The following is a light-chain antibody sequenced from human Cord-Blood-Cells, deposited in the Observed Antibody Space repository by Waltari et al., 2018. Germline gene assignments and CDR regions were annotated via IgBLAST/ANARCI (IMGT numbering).Light chain of an antibody. CDR2: WAS. CDR3: QQYYSTPFT. CDR1: QSVLYSSNNKNY. Sequence: DIVMTQSPDYLAVSLGERATINCKSNQSVLYSSNNKNYLSWYQQKPGQPPKLLIYWASTRESGVPDRFSCSGCGTDFTLTISSLQAEDVAVYYCQQYYSTPFTFGPGTKVDIK. J-gene: IGKJ3*01. V-gene: IGKV4-1*01.